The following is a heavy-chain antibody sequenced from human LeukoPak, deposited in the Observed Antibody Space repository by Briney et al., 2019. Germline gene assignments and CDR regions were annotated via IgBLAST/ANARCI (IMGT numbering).Heavy chain of an antibody. D-gene: IGHD6-6*01. CDR3: ARCRSPEGRWFDP. CDR1: GGSFSGYY. V-gene: IGHV4-34*01. J-gene: IGHJ5*02. CDR2: INHSGSA. Sequence: SETLSLTCAVYGGSFSGYYWSWIRQPPGKGLEWIGEINHSGSANYNPSLKSRVTISVDTSKNQFSLKLSSVTAADTAVYYCARCRSPEGRWFDPWGQGTLVTVSS.